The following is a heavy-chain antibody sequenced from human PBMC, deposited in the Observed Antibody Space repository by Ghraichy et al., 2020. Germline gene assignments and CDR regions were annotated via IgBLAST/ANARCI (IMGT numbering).Heavy chain of an antibody. Sequence: SQTLSLTCTVSGGSISGYYWTWIRQPPGKRLEWIGYIYYGVSTDYNPSLKSRVTISLDSSKNQLSLKLRSVTATDTAVYFCARTPHTAARPWWFDPWGQGKLVTVS. J-gene: IGHJ5*02. D-gene: IGHD6-6*01. CDR3: ARTPHTAARPWWFDP. V-gene: IGHV4-59*01. CDR1: GGSISGYY. CDR2: IYYGVST.